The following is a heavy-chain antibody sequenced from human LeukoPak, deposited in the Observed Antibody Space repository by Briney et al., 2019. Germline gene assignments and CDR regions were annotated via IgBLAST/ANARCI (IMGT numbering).Heavy chain of an antibody. CDR2: IYYSGST. CDR3: ARQVDTDEIDY. Sequence: SETLSLTCTVSGGSISSSSYYWGWIRQPPGKGLEWIGSIYYSGSTYYNPSLKSRVTISVDTSKNQFSLKLSSVTAADTAVYYCARQVDTDEIDYWGQGTRVTVSS. J-gene: IGHJ4*02. CDR1: GGSISSSSYY. V-gene: IGHV4-39*01. D-gene: IGHD5-18*01.